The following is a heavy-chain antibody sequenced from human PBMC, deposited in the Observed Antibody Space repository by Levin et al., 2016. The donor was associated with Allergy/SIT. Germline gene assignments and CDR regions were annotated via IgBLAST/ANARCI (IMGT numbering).Heavy chain of an antibody. CDR2: ISYDGSNK. CDR1: GFTFSSYG. Sequence: GGSLRLSCAASGFTFSSYGMHWVRQAPGKGLEWVAVISYDGSNKYYADSVKGRFTISRDNSKNTLYLQMNSLRAEDTAVYYCAKAHWVRYFPLNVGGGMDVWGQGTTVTVSS. CDR3: AKAHWVRYFPLNVGGGMDV. J-gene: IGHJ6*02. V-gene: IGHV3-30*18. D-gene: IGHD3-9*01.